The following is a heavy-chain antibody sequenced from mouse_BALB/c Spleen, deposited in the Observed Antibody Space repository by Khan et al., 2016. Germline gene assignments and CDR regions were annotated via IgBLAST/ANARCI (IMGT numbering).Heavy chain of an antibody. V-gene: IGHV3-2*02. Sequence: EVQLQESGPGLVKPSQSLSLTCTVTGYSITSDYAWNWIRQFPGHKLEWLGYISYSGSTSYNQSLKSRISITRDTSKNQFFLQLNSVTTEDTATYYCATTYYAMDYWGQGTSVTVSS. J-gene: IGHJ4*01. CDR2: ISYSGST. CDR1: GYSITSDYA. CDR3: ATTYYAMDY.